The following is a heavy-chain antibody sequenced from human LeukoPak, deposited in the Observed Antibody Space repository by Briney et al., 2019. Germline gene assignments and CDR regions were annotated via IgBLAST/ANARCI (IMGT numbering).Heavy chain of an antibody. CDR3: ARAIKWLADAFDI. Sequence: PGGSLRLSCAASGFTFSSYGMHWVRQAPGKGLEWVAVIWYDGSNKYYADSVKGRFTISRDNSKNTLYLQMNSLRAEDTAVYYCARAIKWLADAFDIWGQGTMVTVSS. CDR1: GFTFSSYG. CDR2: IWYDGSNK. J-gene: IGHJ3*02. V-gene: IGHV3-33*01. D-gene: IGHD6-19*01.